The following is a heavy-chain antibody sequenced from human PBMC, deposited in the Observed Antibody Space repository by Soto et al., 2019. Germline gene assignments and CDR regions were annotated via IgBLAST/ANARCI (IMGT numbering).Heavy chain of an antibody. V-gene: IGHV2-70*11. CDR1: GFSLSTSGMC. J-gene: IGHJ6*03. CDR3: ARSLITGLLNGSGSYYNGPENYYYYYMDV. CDR2: IDWDDDK. Sequence: GSGPTLVNPTQTLTLTCTFSGFSLSTSGMCVSWIRQPPGKALEWLARIDWDDDKYYSTSLKTRLTISKDTSKNQVVLTMTNMDPVDTATYYCARSLITGLLNGSGSYYNGPENYYYYYMDVWGKGTTVTVSS. D-gene: IGHD3-10*01.